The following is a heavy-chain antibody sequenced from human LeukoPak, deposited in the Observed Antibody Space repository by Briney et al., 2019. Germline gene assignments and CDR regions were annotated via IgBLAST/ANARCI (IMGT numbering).Heavy chain of an antibody. D-gene: IGHD6-13*01. V-gene: IGHV1-18*01. CDR3: ARVRQQLVFWKKYNWFDP. Sequence: ASVKVSCKASGYTFTSYGISWVRQAPGQGLEWMGWISAYNGNTNYAQKFQGRVTMTRNTSISTAYMELSSLRSEDTAVYYCARVRQQLVFWKKYNWFDPWGQGTLVTVSS. CDR1: GYTFTSYG. CDR2: ISAYNGNT. J-gene: IGHJ5*02.